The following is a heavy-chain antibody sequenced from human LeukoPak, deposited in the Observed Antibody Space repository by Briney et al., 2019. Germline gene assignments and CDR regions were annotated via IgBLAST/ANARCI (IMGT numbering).Heavy chain of an antibody. D-gene: IGHD6-19*01. J-gene: IGHJ6*02. CDR3: AKDGDSSGWYGTYYYYYGMDV. Sequence: QAGRSLRLSCAASGFTFSSYGMQWVRQAPGKGLEWVAVISYDGSNKYYADPVKGRFTISRDNSKNTLYLQMNSLRAEDTAVYYCAKDGDSSGWYGTYYYYYGMDVWGQGTTVTVSS. CDR1: GFTFSSYG. CDR2: ISYDGSNK. V-gene: IGHV3-30*18.